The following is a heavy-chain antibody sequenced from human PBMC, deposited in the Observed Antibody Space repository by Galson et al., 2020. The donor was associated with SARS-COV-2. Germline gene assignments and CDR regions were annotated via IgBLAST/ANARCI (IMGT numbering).Heavy chain of an antibody. CDR1: GFTFDDYG. Sequence: GFTFDDYGMSWVRQAPGKGLEWVSGINWNGGSTSYADSVKGRFTISRDNAENFLYLQISGLRAEDTAVYYCARRGVVVAFDYWGQGSLVTVSS. CDR3: ARRGVVVAFDY. CDR2: INWNGGST. J-gene: IGHJ4*02. D-gene: IGHD2-15*01. V-gene: IGHV3-20*03.